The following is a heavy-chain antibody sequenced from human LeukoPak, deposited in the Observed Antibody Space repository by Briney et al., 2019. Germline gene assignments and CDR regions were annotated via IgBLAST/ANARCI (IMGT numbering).Heavy chain of an antibody. V-gene: IGHV1-46*01. CDR2: INPSGGST. D-gene: IGHD6-19*01. CDR3: ARVSIRGWGGFDY. CDR1: GYTFTSYC. J-gene: IGHJ4*02. Sequence: ASVKVSCKASGYTFTSYCMHWVRQAPGQGLEWMGIINPSGGSTSYAQKFQGRVTMTRDMSTSTVYMELSSLRSEDTAVYYCARVSIRGWGGFDYWGQGTLVTVSS.